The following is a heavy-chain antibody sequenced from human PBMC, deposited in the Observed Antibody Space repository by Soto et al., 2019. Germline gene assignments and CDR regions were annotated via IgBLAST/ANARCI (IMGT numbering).Heavy chain of an antibody. J-gene: IGHJ1*01. CDR2: ISGSGGST. D-gene: IGHD2-8*01. CDR3: AKDSPVGVPLMRDLHD. Sequence: VGSLRLSGAASGFTFSSYGMSWVRQAPGKGLEWVSVISGSGGSTYYADSVKGRFTLSRDNSKNTVYLQMNSLRAEDTAVYYCAKDSPVGVPLMRDLHDWGQGTLVTV. V-gene: IGHV3-23*01. CDR1: GFTFSSYG.